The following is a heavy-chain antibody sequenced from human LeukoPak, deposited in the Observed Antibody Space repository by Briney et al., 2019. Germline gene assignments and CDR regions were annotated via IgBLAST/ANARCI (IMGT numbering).Heavy chain of an antibody. J-gene: IGHJ4*02. CDR2: IYSSGST. CDR1: GASISSGSNY. CDR3: ARAGRAAHRYYFDY. V-gene: IGHV4-39*07. Sequence: PSETLSLTCSVSGASISSGSNYWGWIRQPPGKTLEWIGSIYSSGSTYYNSSLQSRVTISVDTSKNQFSLKLSSVTAADTAVYYCARAGRAAHRYYFDYWGQGTLVTVSS. D-gene: IGHD6-13*01.